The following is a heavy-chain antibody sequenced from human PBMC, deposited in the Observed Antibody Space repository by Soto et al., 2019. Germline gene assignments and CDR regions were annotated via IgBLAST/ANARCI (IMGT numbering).Heavy chain of an antibody. J-gene: IGHJ4*02. CDR3: ARAVALPGLFYFDF. D-gene: IGHD2-21*02. CDR2: IYQNGIT. V-gene: IGHV4-4*02. Sequence: NPSETLSLTCAVSGGSISSTHSWSWVRQSPGKGLECIGEIYQNGITYYNPSLKSRVTLSIDKPKNQFSLNLISVTAADTAVYFCARAVALPGLFYFDFWGQGMLVTVSS. CDR1: GGSISSTHS.